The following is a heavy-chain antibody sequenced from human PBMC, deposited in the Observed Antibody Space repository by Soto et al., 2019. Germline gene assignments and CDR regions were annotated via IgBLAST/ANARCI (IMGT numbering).Heavy chain of an antibody. CDR1: GYAFSSYW. Sequence: EPLKISCHGSGYAFSSYWISWVRQMPWKGLEWMGIIYPGDSDTRYSPSFQGQVTISVDKSITTAYLQWSSLKASDTAMYYCARGYCTATICDPWFDPWGQGTLVTVSS. J-gene: IGHJ5*02. D-gene: IGHD2-8*02. CDR2: IYPGDSDT. V-gene: IGHV5-51*01. CDR3: ARGYCTATICDPWFDP.